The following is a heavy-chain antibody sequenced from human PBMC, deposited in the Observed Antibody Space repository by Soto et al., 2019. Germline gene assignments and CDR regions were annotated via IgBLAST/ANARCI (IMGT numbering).Heavy chain of an antibody. CDR3: ARYALGLSPWWYNWFDR. CDR2: ISDSGGSP. J-gene: IGHJ5*02. V-gene: IGHV3-23*01. Sequence: VQLLESGGGLVQPGGSLRLSCAASGFTFSSYAMNWVRQTPGEGLEWVSGISDSGGSPYYADSVKGRFTISRDNSKNTLYQQMDSLRAEDTGVYYCARYALGLSPWWYNWFDRWGQGTLVSVSS. CDR1: GFTFSSYA. D-gene: IGHD2-8*02.